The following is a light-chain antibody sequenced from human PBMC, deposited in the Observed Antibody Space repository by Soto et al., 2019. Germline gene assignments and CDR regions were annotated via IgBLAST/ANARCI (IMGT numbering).Light chain of an antibody. V-gene: IGLV2-14*03. J-gene: IGLJ1*01. CDR1: SSDVGGYNY. Sequence: SPGQSITISCTGTSSDVGGYNYVSWYQQHPGKAPKLMIYDVSNRPSGVSNRFSGSKSGNTASLTISGLQAEDEADYYCSSYTSSSLHVFGPGTKVTVL. CDR3: SSYTSSSLHV. CDR2: DVS.